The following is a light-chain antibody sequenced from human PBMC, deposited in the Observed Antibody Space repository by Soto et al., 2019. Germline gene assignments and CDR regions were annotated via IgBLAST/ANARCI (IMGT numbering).Light chain of an antibody. CDR1: QSVSSSY. CDR3: QQYGSSLYT. Sequence: EIVLTQSPGTLSLSPGERATLSCRASQSVSSSYLAWYQQKPGQAPRLLIYGASSMATVIPDRFSGSGSGTDFTLNISRLEAEDFAVYYCQQYGSSLYTFGQGTKLEIK. V-gene: IGKV3-20*01. J-gene: IGKJ2*01. CDR2: GAS.